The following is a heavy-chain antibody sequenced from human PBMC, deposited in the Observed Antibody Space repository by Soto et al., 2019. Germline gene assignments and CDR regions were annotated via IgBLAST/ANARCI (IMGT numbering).Heavy chain of an antibody. V-gene: IGHV1-69*06. CDR2: IIPTFGTA. CDR3: ARGLYYYYGMDV. Sequence: SVKVSCKASGGTFSSYAISWVRQAPGQGLEWMGGIIPTFGTANYAQKFQGRVTITADKSTSTAYMELSSLRSEDTAVYYCARGLYYYYGMDVWGQGTTVTVSS. J-gene: IGHJ6*02. CDR1: GGTFSSYA.